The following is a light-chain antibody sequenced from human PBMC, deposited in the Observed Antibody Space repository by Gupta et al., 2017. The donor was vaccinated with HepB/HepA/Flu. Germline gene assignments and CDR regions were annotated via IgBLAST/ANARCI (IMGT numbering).Light chain of an antibody. CDR2: QDN. V-gene: IGLV3-1*01. Sequence: SFQRPQSPSVSLSPGQTASITCSGDKLGDKYASWYQQKPGQSPVMVMVQDNKRPPVIPERFSSSNSGNTATLTIRVTQAVDDSVYYCQTWDSGIAVFGGGTKLSVL. CDR3: QTWDSGIAV. CDR1: KLGDKY. J-gene: IGLJ2*01.